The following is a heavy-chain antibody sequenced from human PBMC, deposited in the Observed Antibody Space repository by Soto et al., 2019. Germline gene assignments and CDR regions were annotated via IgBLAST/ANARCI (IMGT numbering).Heavy chain of an antibody. CDR3: ARRHSSNWYGLDY. J-gene: IGHJ4*02. CDR2: IYHTGST. Sequence: PSETLSLTCAVSGYSISSGYYWGWIRQPPGKGLEWIGSIYHTGSTYYNPSLKSRVTISVDTSKNQFSLKLSSVTAADTAVYYCARRHSSNWYGLDYWGQGTLVTVSS. CDR1: GYSISSGYY. V-gene: IGHV4-38-2*01. D-gene: IGHD6-13*01.